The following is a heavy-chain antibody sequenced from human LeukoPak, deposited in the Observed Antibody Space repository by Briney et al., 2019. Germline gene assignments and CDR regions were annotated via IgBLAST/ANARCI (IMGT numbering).Heavy chain of an antibody. Sequence: SETLSLTCTVSGYSISSGYYWGWIRQPPGKGLEWIGSIYHSGSTYYNPSLKSRVTISVDTSKNQFSLKLSSVTAADTAVYYCARGGAGDASFVIETYAFNMWGQGTRVTISS. J-gene: IGHJ3*02. CDR2: IYHSGST. CDR3: ARGGAGDASFVIETYAFNM. V-gene: IGHV4-38-2*02. D-gene: IGHD2/OR15-2a*01. CDR1: GYSISSGYY.